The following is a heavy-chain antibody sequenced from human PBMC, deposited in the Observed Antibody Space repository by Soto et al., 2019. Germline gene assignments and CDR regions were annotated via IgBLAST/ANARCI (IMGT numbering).Heavy chain of an antibody. CDR2: VYYTGST. CDR3: ARGRTVRNYADDSSDYFYFFDY. V-gene: IGHV4-59*01. J-gene: IGHJ4*02. D-gene: IGHD3-22*01. Sequence: SETLSLTCTVSGDSISTFYWGWMRQSPGKELGWIGYVYYTGSTNYNPSLKSRVTISVDRSKNQFSLKLTSANAADTAVYYCARGRTVRNYADDSSDYFYFFDYWGQGTQVTVSS. CDR1: GDSISTFY.